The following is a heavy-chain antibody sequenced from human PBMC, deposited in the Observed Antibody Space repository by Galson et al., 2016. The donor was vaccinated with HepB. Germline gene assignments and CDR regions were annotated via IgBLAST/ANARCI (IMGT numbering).Heavy chain of an antibody. CDR1: GFTFSSYA. J-gene: IGHJ4*02. CDR2: ISGSDGST. CDR3: ARNPLYVLLWFYFDS. V-gene: IGHV3-23*01. D-gene: IGHD3-10*01. Sequence: SLRLSCAASGFTFSSYAMSWVRQAPGKGLEWVSGISGSDGSTYYADSVKGRFTISRDNSKNTVYLQMNSLRAEDTAVYYCARNPLYVLLWFYFDSWAQGTLVTVSS.